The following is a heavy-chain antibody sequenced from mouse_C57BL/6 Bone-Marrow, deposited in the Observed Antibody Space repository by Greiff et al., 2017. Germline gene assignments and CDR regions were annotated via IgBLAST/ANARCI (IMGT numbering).Heavy chain of an antibody. Sequence: EVKLMESGGGLVKPGGSLKLSCAASGFTFSDYGMHWVRQAPEKGLEWVAYISSGSSTIYYADTVKGRFTISRDNAKNTLFLQMTSLRSEDTAMYYCAREYYYGSRDWYFGVWGTGTTVTVSS. J-gene: IGHJ1*03. CDR3: AREYYYGSRDWYFGV. CDR2: ISSGSSTI. CDR1: GFTFSDYG. D-gene: IGHD1-1*01. V-gene: IGHV5-17*01.